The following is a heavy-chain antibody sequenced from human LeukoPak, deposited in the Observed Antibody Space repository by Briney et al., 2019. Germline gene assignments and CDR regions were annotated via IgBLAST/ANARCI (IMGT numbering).Heavy chain of an antibody. Sequence: GGSLRLSCAASGFTFSNYNMNWVRQAPGKGLEWVSSITSTSSYIYYADSVKGRFTISRDNAKNSLYLQMNSLRAEDTAVYYCAKGSTVVRGVNLPGLFYWGQGTLVTVSS. D-gene: IGHD3-10*01. V-gene: IGHV3-21*01. CDR3: AKGSTVVRGVNLPGLFY. J-gene: IGHJ4*02. CDR1: GFTFSNYN. CDR2: ITSTSSYI.